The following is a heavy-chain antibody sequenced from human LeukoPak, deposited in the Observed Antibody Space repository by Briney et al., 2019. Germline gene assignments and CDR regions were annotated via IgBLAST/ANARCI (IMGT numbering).Heavy chain of an antibody. V-gene: IGHV3-23*01. CDR1: GFSFSSYA. CDR2: IGNSGDST. CDR3: ANNWNMDY. Sequence: GGSLRLSCAASGFSFSSYAMSWVRQAPGKGLEWVSSIGNSGDSTYYADSVKGRFSISRDNSENTVYLQMNSLRADDTAVYYCANNWNMDYWGQGTLVTVSS. D-gene: IGHD1-1*01. J-gene: IGHJ4*02.